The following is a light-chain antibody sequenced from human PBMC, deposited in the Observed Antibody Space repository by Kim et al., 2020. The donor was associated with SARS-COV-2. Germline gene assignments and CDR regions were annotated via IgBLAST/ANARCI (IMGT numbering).Light chain of an antibody. CDR3: QQYDTYPLT. Sequence: VSVGDRVTITCRASQSISSWLAWYQQKPGKAPKLLIYKASSLHAGVPSRFSGSGSGTEFTLTISSLQPDDFATYYCQQYDTYPLTFGGGTRVEIK. V-gene: IGKV1-5*03. J-gene: IGKJ4*01. CDR2: KAS. CDR1: QSISSW.